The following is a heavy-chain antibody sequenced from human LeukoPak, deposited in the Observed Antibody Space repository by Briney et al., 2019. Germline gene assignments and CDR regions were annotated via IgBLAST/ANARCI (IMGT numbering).Heavy chain of an antibody. CDR1: GYTFTSYA. CDR2: INAGNGNT. CDR3: ARGSPFRSPAASPPYYYYYGMDV. D-gene: IGHD6-13*01. Sequence: ASVKVSCKASGYTFTSYAMHWVRQAPGQRLEWMGWINAGNGNTKYSQKFQGRVTITRDTSASTAYMELSSLRSEDTAVYYCARGSPFRSPAASPPYYYYYGMDVWGQGTTVTVSS. J-gene: IGHJ6*02. V-gene: IGHV1-3*01.